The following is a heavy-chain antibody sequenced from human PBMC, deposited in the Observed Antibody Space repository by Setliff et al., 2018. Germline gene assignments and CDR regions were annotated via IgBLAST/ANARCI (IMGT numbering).Heavy chain of an antibody. J-gene: IGHJ4*02. V-gene: IGHV1-2*06. CDR2: INPNSGGT. CDR1: GYIFTHSY. D-gene: IGHD2-2*01. CDR3: ARGRPDFVVVTAAAKFDY. Sequence: ASVKVSCKASGYIFTHSYLHWVRQAPGQELGGMGRINPNSGGTNYAQKFQGRLTMTTDTPTSTAYMELRSLRTDDTAVYYCARGRPDFVVVTAAAKFDYWGQGTLVTVSS.